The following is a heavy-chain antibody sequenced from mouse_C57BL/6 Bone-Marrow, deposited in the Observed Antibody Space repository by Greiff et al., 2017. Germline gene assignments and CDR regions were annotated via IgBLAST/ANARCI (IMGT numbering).Heavy chain of an antibody. CDR1: GYTFTSYW. D-gene: IGHD1-1*01. CDR3: ARLLRYPLYYFDY. Sequence: QVQLKQPGAELVKPGASVKLSCKASGYTFTSYWMHWVKQRPGQGLEWIGMIHPNSGSTNYNEKFKRKATLTVDKSSSTAYMQLSSLTSEDSAVYYCARLLRYPLYYFDYWGQGTTLTVSS. CDR2: IHPNSGST. V-gene: IGHV1-64*01. J-gene: IGHJ2*01.